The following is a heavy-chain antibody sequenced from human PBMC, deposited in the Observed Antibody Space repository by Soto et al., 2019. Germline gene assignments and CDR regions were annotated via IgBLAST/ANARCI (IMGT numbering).Heavy chain of an antibody. CDR3: ARQRGNYFDF. D-gene: IGHD3-10*01. CDR1: GVTIRGYY. V-gene: IGHV4-59*01. CDR2: IYYTGST. J-gene: IGHJ4*02. Sequence: PSETLSLTCNVSGVTIRGYYWNWIRQPPGKTLEWIGSIYYTGSTNYNPSLNSRVTMSVDTSKKQFSLKLSSVTAADTAVYYCARQRGNYFDFWGQGTLVTVSS.